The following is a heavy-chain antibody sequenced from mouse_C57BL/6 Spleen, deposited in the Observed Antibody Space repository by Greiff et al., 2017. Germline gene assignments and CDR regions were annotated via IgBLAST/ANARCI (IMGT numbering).Heavy chain of an antibody. J-gene: IGHJ2*01. CDR1: GHTLTSHW. Sequence: QVQPQQPGAEPVKPGASVKLFLQASGHTLTSHWMHRVKQRPGRGHEWIGRIVSKSGGTKYDEKFKSKATLTEDKPTSTAYMQLSSLTSEDSAVYYCGSVYYGNHYFDYWGQGTTLTVSS. CDR3: GSVYYGNHYFDY. CDR2: IVSKSGGT. V-gene: IGHV1-72*01. D-gene: IGHD2-1*01.